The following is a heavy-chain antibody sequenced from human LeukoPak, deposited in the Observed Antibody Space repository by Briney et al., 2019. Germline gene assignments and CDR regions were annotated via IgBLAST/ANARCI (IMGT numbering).Heavy chain of an antibody. CDR3: AKDYDYIWGSYRQFDY. J-gene: IGHJ4*02. Sequence: GGSLRLSCAASGFTFSSYAMSWVRQALGKGLEWVSAISGSGGSTYYADSVKGRFTISRDNSKNTLYLQMNSLRAEDTAVYYCAKDYDYIWGSYRQFDYWGQGTLVTVSS. CDR1: GFTFSSYA. CDR2: ISGSGGST. V-gene: IGHV3-23*01. D-gene: IGHD3-16*02.